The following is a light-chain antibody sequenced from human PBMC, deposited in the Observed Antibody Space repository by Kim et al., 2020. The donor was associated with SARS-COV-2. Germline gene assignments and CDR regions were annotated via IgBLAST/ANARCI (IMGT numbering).Light chain of an antibody. CDR2: GAS. J-gene: IGKJ1*01. V-gene: IGKV3-20*01. Sequence: EIVWTPSQVMLSLSTGERATLSCRASQSVGSSSLAWYQQRFGQAPRLLIYGASSRATGIPDRFSGSGSGTDFTLTISRLEPEEFAVYYCQQYGSSPRTFCQGTQVDIK. CDR3: QQYGSSPRT. CDR1: QSVGSSS.